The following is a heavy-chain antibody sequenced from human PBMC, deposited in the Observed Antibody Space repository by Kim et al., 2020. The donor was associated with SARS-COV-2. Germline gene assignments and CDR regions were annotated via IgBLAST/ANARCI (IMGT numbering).Heavy chain of an antibody. V-gene: IGHV3-7*01. D-gene: IGHD6-13*01. CDR2: IKQDGSEK. J-gene: IGHJ4*02. CDR3: ARGTPPKYSSSWDPN. Sequence: GGSLRLSCAASGFTFSSYWMSWVRQAPGKGLEWVANIKQDGSEKYYVDSVKGRFTISRDNAKNSLYLQMNSLRAEDTAVYYCARGTPPKYSSSWDPNWGQGTLVTVSS. CDR1: GFTFSSYW.